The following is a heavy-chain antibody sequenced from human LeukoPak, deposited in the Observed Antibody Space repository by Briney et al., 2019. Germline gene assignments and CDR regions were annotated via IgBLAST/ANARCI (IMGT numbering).Heavy chain of an antibody. J-gene: IGHJ4*02. V-gene: IGHV3-30*02. CDR1: GFSFSGYG. CDR2: IRYDGSTK. D-gene: IGHD4-17*01. Sequence: GGSLRLSCAASGFSFSGYGMHWVRQVPGKGLEWEAFIRYDGSTKFYTDSVKGRFAISRDNSKNTLSLQMNSLRTEDTAVYYCAALHTGTFVDYWGQGTLVTVSS. CDR3: AALHTGTFVDY.